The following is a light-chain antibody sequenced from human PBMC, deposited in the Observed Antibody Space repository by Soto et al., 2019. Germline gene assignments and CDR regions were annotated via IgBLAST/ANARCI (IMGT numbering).Light chain of an antibody. J-gene: IGKJ1*01. V-gene: IGKV1-27*01. CDR3: QKYNSAPWT. Sequence: DIQMTQSPSSLSASVGDRVTITCRASQGISNFLAWYQQKPGKVPKLLIYAASTLQSGVPSRFSGSGSGTDFTLTITSLQPEDVATYYCQKYNSAPWTFGQGSKVEIK. CDR2: AAS. CDR1: QGISNF.